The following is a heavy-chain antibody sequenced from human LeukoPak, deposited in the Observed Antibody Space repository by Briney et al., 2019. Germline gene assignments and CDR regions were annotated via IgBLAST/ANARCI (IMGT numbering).Heavy chain of an antibody. Sequence: SETLSLTCTVSGGSISSYYWSWIRQPPGKGLEWIGYIYYSGSTNYNPSLKSRVTMSLDTSKNQFSLRLTSVTAADTAVYYFARGHNWVDAFDIWGQGIMVTVSS. D-gene: IGHD1-1*01. CDR1: GGSISSYY. V-gene: IGHV4-59*12. CDR2: IYYSGST. CDR3: ARGHNWVDAFDI. J-gene: IGHJ3*02.